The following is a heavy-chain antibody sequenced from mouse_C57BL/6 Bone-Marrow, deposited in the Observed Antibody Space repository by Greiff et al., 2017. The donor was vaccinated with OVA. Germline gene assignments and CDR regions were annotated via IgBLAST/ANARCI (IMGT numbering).Heavy chain of an antibody. CDR3: ARGGGYGTHWYFDV. D-gene: IGHD2-1*01. J-gene: IGHJ1*03. CDR1: GYAFSSSW. Sequence: VQLQQSGPELVKPGASVKISCKASGYAFSSSWMNWVKQRPGKGLEWIGRIYPGDGDTNYNGKFKGKATLTADKSSSTAYMQLSSLTSEDSAVYFCARGGGYGTHWYFDVWGTGTTVTVSS. V-gene: IGHV1-82*01. CDR2: IYPGDGDT.